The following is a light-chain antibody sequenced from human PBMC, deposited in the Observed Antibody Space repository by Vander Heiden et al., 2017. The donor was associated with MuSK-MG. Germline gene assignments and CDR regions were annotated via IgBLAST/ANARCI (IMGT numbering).Light chain of an antibody. CDR2: TAS. J-gene: IGKJ2*01. CDR3: QQSHSTPFT. V-gene: IGKV1-39*01. CDR1: QDISSY. Sequence: DIQMTQSPSSLSASVGDRVTITCRASQDISSYLNWYQQEPGKAPKLLIHTASTLQNVVPSRFRGSGSGTEFTLTISSLQPEDFATYYCQQSHSTPFTFGQGTKLDMK.